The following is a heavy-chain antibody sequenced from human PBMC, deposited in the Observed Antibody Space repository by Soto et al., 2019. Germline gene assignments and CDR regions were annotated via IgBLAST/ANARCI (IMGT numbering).Heavy chain of an antibody. CDR3: ARRGPYSSSPLSNAFDI. Sequence: VQLVQSGAEVKKPGASVTVSCEASGYTFTSYGISWVRQAPGQGLEWMGWTSVYNGNTNYAQKLQGRVTMTTDTSTNTAYMDLRSLRSDDTAVYYCARRGPYSSSPLSNAFDILGQGTMVTVSS. CDR1: GYTFTSYG. V-gene: IGHV1-18*01. J-gene: IGHJ3*02. CDR2: TSVYNGNT. D-gene: IGHD6-6*01.